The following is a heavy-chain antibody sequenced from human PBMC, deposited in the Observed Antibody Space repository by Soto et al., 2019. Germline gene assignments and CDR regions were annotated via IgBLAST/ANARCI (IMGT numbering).Heavy chain of an antibody. V-gene: IGHV4-61*01. CDR3: AREEKQLSRYGGDFDY. CDR2: IYYIGTT. Sequence: QVQLQESGPGLVKPSETLSLTCSVSDGSVNTGNYYWSWIRQPPVKGLEWFGHIYYIGTTNYNPSLKSRVTSSVDTSKNQFSMKVTSVTAADTAVYFCAREEKQLSRYGGDFDYWGQGILVTVSS. CDR1: DGSVNTGNYY. D-gene: IGHD3-16*01. J-gene: IGHJ4*02.